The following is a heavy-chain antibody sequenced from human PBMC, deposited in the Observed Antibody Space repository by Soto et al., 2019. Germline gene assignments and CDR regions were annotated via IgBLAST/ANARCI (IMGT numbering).Heavy chain of an antibody. CDR1: GFTFSDYY. D-gene: IGHD1-26*01. CDR2: ISSSSSYT. CDR3: ARVRWSPNPYFDY. V-gene: IGHV3-11*06. J-gene: IGHJ4*02. Sequence: QVQLVESGGGLVKPGGSLRLSCAASGFTFSDYYMSWIRQAPGKGLEWVSYISSSSSYTNYADSVKGRFTISRDNAKNSLYLQMNSLRAEDTAVYYCARVRWSPNPYFDYWGQGTLVTVSS.